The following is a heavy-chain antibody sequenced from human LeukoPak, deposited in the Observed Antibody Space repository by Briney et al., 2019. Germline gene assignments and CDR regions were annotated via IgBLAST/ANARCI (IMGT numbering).Heavy chain of an antibody. Sequence: GGSLRLSCAASRFTFRNNWMSWVRQAPGKGLQWVANIKQDGSAKHYVDSVKGRFTISRDNAKNSLYLQMNSLRADDTAVYYCAREGDRIAAAGTDYWGQGTLVIVSS. V-gene: IGHV3-7*01. J-gene: IGHJ4*02. CDR1: RFTFRNNW. CDR3: AREGDRIAAAGTDY. CDR2: IKQDGSAK. D-gene: IGHD6-13*01.